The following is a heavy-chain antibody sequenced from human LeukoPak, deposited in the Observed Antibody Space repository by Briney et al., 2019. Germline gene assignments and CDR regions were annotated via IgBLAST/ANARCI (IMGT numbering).Heavy chain of an antibody. Sequence: SSETLSLTCTVSGGSISSYYWSWIRQPPGKGLEWIGYIYYSGSTNYNPSLKSRVTISVDTSKNQFSLKLSSVTAADTAVYYCARAVVFGYSWGVGATRHLDYWGQGTLVTVSS. CDR2: IYYSGST. J-gene: IGHJ4*02. D-gene: IGHD1-26*01. CDR1: GGSISSYY. V-gene: IGHV4-59*12. CDR3: ARAVVFGYSWGVGATRHLDY.